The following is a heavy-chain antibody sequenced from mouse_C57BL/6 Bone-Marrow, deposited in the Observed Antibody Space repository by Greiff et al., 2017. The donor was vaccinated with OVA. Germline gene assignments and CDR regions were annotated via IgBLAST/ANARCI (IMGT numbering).Heavy chain of an antibody. V-gene: IGHV1-19*01. CDR1: GYTFTDYY. D-gene: IGHD2-4*01. CDR3: ARDDYDEGPWFAY. Sequence: EVQLQQSGPVLVKPGASVKMSCKASGYTFTDYYMNWVKQSHGKSLEWIGVINPYNGGTSYNQKFKGKATLTVDKSSSTAYMELNSLTSEDSAVYYCARDDYDEGPWFAYWGQGTLVTVSA. J-gene: IGHJ3*01. CDR2: INPYNGGT.